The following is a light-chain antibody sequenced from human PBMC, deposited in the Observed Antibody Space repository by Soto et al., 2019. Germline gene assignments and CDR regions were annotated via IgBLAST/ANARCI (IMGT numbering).Light chain of an antibody. V-gene: IGLV2-14*01. CDR1: SSDVGDYNY. CDR3: GSYTSSSTLV. J-gene: IGLJ2*01. CDR2: DVS. Sequence: QSALTQPASVSGSPGQSITSSCTGTSSDVGDYNYVSWYQQHPGKAPKLMIYDVSNRPSGVSNRFSGSKSGNTASLTVSGLQAEDEADYYCGSYTSSSTLVFGGGTKVTVL.